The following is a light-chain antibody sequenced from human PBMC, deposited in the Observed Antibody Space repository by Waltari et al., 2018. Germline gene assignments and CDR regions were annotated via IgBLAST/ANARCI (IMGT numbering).Light chain of an antibody. CDR3: MILHNNAVV. Sequence: PGSPPQRLLKYISEATPQQGPGGPSRFPGSRDTSANAGILLISGVQSEDEADYYCMILHNNAVVFGGGTKLTVL. J-gene: IGLJ2*01. CDR2: YISEATP. V-gene: IGLV5-45*01.